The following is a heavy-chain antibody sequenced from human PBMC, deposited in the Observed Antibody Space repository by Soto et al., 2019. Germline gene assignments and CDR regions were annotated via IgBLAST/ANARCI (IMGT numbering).Heavy chain of an antibody. CDR1: GFIFSDFS. Sequence: PGWSLRLSCAVSGFIFSDFSMNWVRQAPGKGLEWVASIGSSGGYIFYADSVKGRFTISRDNAKKSLDLQINSLRAEDTAVYYCAREKKHQSLGGRFGMDVWGQGTTVTGSS. D-gene: IGHD2-2*01. V-gene: IGHV3-21*01. CDR3: AREKKHQSLGGRFGMDV. CDR2: IGSSGGYI. J-gene: IGHJ6*02.